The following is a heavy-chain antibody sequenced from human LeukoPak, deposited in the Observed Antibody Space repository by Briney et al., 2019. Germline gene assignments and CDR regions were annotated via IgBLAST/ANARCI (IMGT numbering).Heavy chain of an antibody. CDR2: INPKTGVT. D-gene: IGHD1-26*01. V-gene: IGHV1-2*02. J-gene: IGHJ4*02. CDR3: ARDLAMYSPDLDY. Sequence: ASVNVSCKASGYTFPDYYLHWVRQAPGHALEWIGWINPKTGVTKYAQNFQGRVTMTRDTSINTAYMEVSRLRSDDTAVFYCARDLAMYSPDLDYWGQGTLVTVSS. CDR1: GYTFPDYY.